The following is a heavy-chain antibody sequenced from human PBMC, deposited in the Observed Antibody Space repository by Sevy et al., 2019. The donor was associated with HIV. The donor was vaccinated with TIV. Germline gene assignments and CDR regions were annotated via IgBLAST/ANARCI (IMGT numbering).Heavy chain of an antibody. CDR3: ARGRVILDS. Sequence: ASVKVSCKASGYTFTSYDINWVRQAPGQGLEWMGWMNRNKTKRAYAQKFQGRVTLTRDTSISTAYMELSGLRSEDTAVYYCARGRVILDSWGQGTLVTVSS. CDR1: GYTFTSYD. D-gene: IGHD2-21*01. J-gene: IGHJ4*02. V-gene: IGHV1-8*01. CDR2: MNRNKTKR.